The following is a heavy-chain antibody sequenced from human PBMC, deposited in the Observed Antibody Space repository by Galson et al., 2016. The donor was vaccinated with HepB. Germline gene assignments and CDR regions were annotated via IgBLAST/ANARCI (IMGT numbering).Heavy chain of an antibody. J-gene: IGHJ6*02. D-gene: IGHD3-10*01. V-gene: IGHV5-51*01. Sequence: QSGAEVKKPGESLKISCKGSGYSFTSYWIGWVRQMPGKGLEWMGIIYPGDSDTRYSPSFQGQVTISADKSISTAYLQWSSLKASDTAMYYCARLGTLPGNYYYYGMDVWGQGTTVTVSS. CDR3: ARLGTLPGNYYYYGMDV. CDR1: GYSFTSYW. CDR2: IYPGDSDT.